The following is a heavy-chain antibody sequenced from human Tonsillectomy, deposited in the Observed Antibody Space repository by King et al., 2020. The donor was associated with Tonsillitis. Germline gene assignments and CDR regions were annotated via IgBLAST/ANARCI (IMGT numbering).Heavy chain of an antibody. Sequence: VQLVESGAEVKKPGSSVKISCKASGGTLSAYAISWVRQAPGQGLEWMGGIIPIFGTPNYAQRFQGRVTITADDSTSTAYMALNSLRSEDTAVYYCAHHREANNLYGDHRTDPRNYYYYDVDVWGPGTTVTVSS. J-gene: IGHJ6*02. D-gene: IGHD4-17*01. CDR3: AHHREANNLYGDHRTDPRNYYYYDVDV. V-gene: IGHV1-69*01. CDR1: GGTLSAYA. CDR2: IIPIFGTP.